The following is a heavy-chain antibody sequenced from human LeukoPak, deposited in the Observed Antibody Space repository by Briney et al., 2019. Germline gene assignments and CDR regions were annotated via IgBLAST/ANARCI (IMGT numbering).Heavy chain of an antibody. D-gene: IGHD6-6*01. CDR3: ARTAARRFDY. V-gene: IGHV1-18*01. CDR2: ISANDGKT. J-gene: IGHJ4*02. Sequence: REASVKVSCKASGFVFTSYGFTWVRQAPGQGLEWMGWISANDGKTHYSEKHQGRVTMSTDTVTSTAYMELRSLRSDDTAVYYCARTAARRFDYWGQGTLVTVSS. CDR1: GFVFTSYG.